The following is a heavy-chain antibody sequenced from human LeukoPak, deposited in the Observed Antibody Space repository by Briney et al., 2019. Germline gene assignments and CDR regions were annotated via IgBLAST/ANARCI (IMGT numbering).Heavy chain of an antibody. CDR3: ARHRKLWNPGYYFDY. CDR2: INFSGST. D-gene: IGHD1-1*01. V-gene: IGHV4-59*08. J-gene: IGHJ4*02. CDR1: SGSIGSFY. Sequence: SETLSLTCTISSGSIGSFYWSWIRQPPGKGLEWIGYINFSGSTKSNSALESRVTISMDTSKNQFSLKLSSVTAADTAVYYCARHRKLWNPGYYFDYWGQGTLVTVSS.